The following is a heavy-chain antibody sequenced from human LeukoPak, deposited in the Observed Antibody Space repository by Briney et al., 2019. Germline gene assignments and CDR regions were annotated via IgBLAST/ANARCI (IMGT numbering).Heavy chain of an antibody. D-gene: IGHD2-21*02. J-gene: IGHJ5*02. CDR1: GFTFNNYW. CDR3: ARERLSYCGADCP. CDR2: INGDGRDT. Sequence: GGSLRLSCVASGFTFNNYWMHWVRQAPGKGPVWVSCINGDGRDTLYADSVKGRFTISKDNAKNTVYLQMSSLRVEDTAIYYCARERLSYCGADCPWGQGTQVTVSS. V-gene: IGHV3-74*01.